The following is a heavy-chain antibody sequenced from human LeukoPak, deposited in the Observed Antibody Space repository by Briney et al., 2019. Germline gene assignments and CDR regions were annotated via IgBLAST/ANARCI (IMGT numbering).Heavy chain of an antibody. Sequence: SETLSCNWTGRGGAMSSYYWRWIRQPPRGGLEWIGYIYYSGSTNYNPSLKRRVTITLDTSKSQFSLKLRSVTAADTAVYYCARSGLDSRYYFGMDVWGQGTAVTVSS. CDR1: GGAMSSYY. J-gene: IGHJ6*02. D-gene: IGHD5-12*01. CDR3: ARSGLDSRYYFGMDV. V-gene: IGHV4-59*01. CDR2: IYYSGST.